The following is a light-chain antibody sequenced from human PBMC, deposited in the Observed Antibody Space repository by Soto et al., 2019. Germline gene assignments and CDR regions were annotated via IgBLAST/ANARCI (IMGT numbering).Light chain of an antibody. J-gene: IGKJ2*01. CDR3: QQYGSSPPYT. CDR2: GAS. Sequence: EIVLTQSPGTLSLSPGERATLSCRASQSVSSNYLVWYQQKPGQAPRLLIYGASSRATGIPDRFSGSASGTDFTLTISRLEPEDFAVYYCQQYGSSPPYTFGQGTKLEIK. CDR1: QSVSSNY. V-gene: IGKV3-20*01.